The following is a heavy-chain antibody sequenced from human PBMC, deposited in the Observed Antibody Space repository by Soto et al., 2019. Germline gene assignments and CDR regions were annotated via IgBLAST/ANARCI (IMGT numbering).Heavy chain of an antibody. V-gene: IGHV1-18*04. CDR3: AREAAIPS. Sequence: QVQLMQSAAEVKKPGASVKVSCKAAGYIFTNFGISWVRQAPGQGLEWMEWITPYNGHTNHAQKFQDRLTMTTDTSTSTVYMELRSLRSDDTAVYYCAREAAIPSWGQGTTVTVSS. CDR1: GYIFTNFG. J-gene: IGHJ6*02. D-gene: IGHD2-21*02. CDR2: ITPYNGHT.